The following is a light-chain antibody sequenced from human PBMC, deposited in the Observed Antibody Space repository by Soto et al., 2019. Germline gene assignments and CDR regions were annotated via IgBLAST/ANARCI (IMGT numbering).Light chain of an antibody. CDR1: QGISNY. J-gene: IGKJ1*01. Sequence: AIRMTQSPSSLSASTGDRVTITCRASQGISNYLAWYQQRPGKAPRVLIHAASTLQGGVPSRFSGSGSGTYFTLTITYLQSEDFATYYCQHYYTYPGTFGQGTRVEIK. V-gene: IGKV1-8*01. CDR3: QHYYTYPGT. CDR2: AAS.